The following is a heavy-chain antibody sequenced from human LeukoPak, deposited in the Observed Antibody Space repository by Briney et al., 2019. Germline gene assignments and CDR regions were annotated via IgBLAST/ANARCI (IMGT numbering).Heavy chain of an antibody. CDR1: GYTFTSYG. CDR3: ASSASRIGRTVTSFDY. J-gene: IGHJ4*02. D-gene: IGHD4-17*01. CDR2: ISAYNGNT. Sequence: ASVKVSCKASGYTFTSYGISWVRQAPGQGLEWMGWISAYNGNTNYAQKLQGRVTMTTDTSTSTAYMELRSLRSDDTAVYYCASSASRIGRTVTSFDYWGQGTLVTVSS. V-gene: IGHV1-18*01.